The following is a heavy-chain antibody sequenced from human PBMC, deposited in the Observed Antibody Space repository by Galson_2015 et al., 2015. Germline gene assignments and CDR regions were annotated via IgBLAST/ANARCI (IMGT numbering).Heavy chain of an antibody. J-gene: IGHJ4*02. D-gene: IGHD2-21*02. CDR2: IRSKAYGGTT. CDR3: TTPYCGGDCYSSFDY. CDR1: GFTFSSYS. V-gene: IGHV3-49*04. Sequence: SLRLSCAASGFTFSSYSMNWVRQAPGKGPEWVGFIRSKAYGGTTGYAASVKGRFTISRDDSKSIAYLQMNSLKTEDTVVYYCTTPYCGGDCYSSFDYWGQGTLVTVSS.